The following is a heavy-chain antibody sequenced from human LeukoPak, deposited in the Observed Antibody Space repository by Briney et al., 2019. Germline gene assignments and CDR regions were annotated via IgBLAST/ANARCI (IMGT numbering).Heavy chain of an antibody. CDR1: GGSFSGYY. D-gene: IGHD3-22*01. CDR3: ARGRQDVTMIVVVMTAVSYYLDV. CDR2: RNPSGST. Sequence: SETLALTCAVSGGSFSGYYWTWIRQTPEKGLEWIGERNPSGSTNYNPSLKSRVTISVDTSKNQFSLELSSVTAADTAVYYCARGRQDVTMIVVVMTAVSYYLDVWGKGTTVTVS. J-gene: IGHJ6*03. V-gene: IGHV4-34*01.